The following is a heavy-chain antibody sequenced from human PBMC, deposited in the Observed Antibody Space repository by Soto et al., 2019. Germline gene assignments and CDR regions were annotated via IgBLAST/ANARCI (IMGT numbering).Heavy chain of an antibody. CDR1: GFTFSSYG. J-gene: IGHJ6*02. D-gene: IGHD6-13*01. CDR2: ISYDGSNK. V-gene: IGHV3-30*18. Sequence: QVQLVESGGGVVQPGRSLRLSCAASGFTFSSYGMHWVRQAPGKGLEWVAVISYDGSNKYYADSVKGRFTISRDNSKNTLYRRISSLRPEDTAVYYCAKDRVINSSSWLYYYYYGMDVWGQGTTVTVSS. CDR3: AKDRVINSSSWLYYYYYGMDV.